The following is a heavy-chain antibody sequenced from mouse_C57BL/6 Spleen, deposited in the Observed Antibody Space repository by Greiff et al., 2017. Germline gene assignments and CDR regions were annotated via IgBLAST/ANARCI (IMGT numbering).Heavy chain of an antibody. D-gene: IGHD1-1*01. Sequence: QVQLQQPGAELVRPGTSVKLSCKASGYTFTSYWMHWVKQRPGQGLEWIGVIDPSDSYTNYNQKFKGKATLTVDTSSSTAYMQLSSLTSEDSAVYYCAGVITTVAHYWGQGTTLTVSS. CDR3: AGVITTVAHY. V-gene: IGHV1-59*01. CDR1: GYTFTSYW. J-gene: IGHJ2*01. CDR2: IDPSDSYT.